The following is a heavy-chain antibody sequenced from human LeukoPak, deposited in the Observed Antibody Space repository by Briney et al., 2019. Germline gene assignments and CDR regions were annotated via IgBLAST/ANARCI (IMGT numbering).Heavy chain of an antibody. J-gene: IGHJ5*02. CDR2: IYPGDSDT. V-gene: IGHV5-51*01. D-gene: IGHD3-9*01. Sequence: GESLKISCKGSGYSITSYWIGWVRQMPGRGLELMRIIYPGDSDTRYSPSLQGQVTISADKSISTAYLQWSSLKASDTAMYYCARRNYDILTGYLYNWFDPWGQGTLVTVSS. CDR1: GYSITSYW. CDR3: ARRNYDILTGYLYNWFDP.